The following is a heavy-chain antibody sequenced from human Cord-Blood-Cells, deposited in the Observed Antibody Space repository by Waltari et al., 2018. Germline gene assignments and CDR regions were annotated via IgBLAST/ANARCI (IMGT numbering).Heavy chain of an antibody. J-gene: IGHJ4*02. D-gene: IGHD3-9*01. CDR1: GYTLTELS. V-gene: IGHV1-24*01. Sequence: QVQLVQSGAEVKNPGASVKVSCKVSGYTLTELSLHWVRQAPGKGLEGMGGFVHEDGETIYAQKFQGRVTMTEDTSTDTAYMELSSLRSEDTAVYYCATEKRPYYDILTGYYDYWGQGTLVTVSS. CDR3: ATEKRPYYDILTGYYDY. CDR2: FVHEDGET.